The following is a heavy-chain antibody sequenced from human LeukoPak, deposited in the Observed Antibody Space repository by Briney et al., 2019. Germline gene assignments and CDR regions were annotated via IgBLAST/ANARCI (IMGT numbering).Heavy chain of an antibody. CDR1: GFTFSSYW. J-gene: IGHJ4*02. CDR2: IKTDGSN. CDR3: ASIVLMVYATDNPLDY. V-gene: IGHV3-74*01. D-gene: IGHD2-8*01. Sequence: PGGSLRLSCAASGFTFSSYWMHWVRQAPGKGLVWVSRIKTDGSNYYADSVKGRFTISRDNSKNTLYLQMNSLRAEDTAVYYCASIVLMVYATDNPLDYWGQGTLVTVSS.